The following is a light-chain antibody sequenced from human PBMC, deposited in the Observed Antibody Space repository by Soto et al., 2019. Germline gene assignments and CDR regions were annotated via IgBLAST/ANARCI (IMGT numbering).Light chain of an antibody. CDR1: SSDVGYYSL. Sequence: QSALTQPASVSGSPGQSITISCTGTSSDVGYYSLVSWYQQHPGKSPKLMMYEVSKRPSGVSNRFSGSKSGNTASLTISGLQAEDAAYYYCSSYAGSGTLVFGGGTKLTFL. V-gene: IGLV2-23*02. CDR3: SSYAGSGTLV. J-gene: IGLJ2*01. CDR2: EVS.